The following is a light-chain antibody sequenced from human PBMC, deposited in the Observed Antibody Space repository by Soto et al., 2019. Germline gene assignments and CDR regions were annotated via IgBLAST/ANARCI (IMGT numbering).Light chain of an antibody. J-gene: IGLJ1*01. V-gene: IGLV2-11*01. CDR2: DVS. CDR1: SCDVGGYNY. Sequence: QSVLTQPRSVSGPPGQSVTISCTGTSCDVGGYNYVSWYQQHPGKAPKLMIYDVSKRPSGVPDRFSGSKSGNTASLTISGLQAEDEADYYCCSYAGSYTFGYVFGTGTKVTVL. CDR3: CSYAGSYTFGYV.